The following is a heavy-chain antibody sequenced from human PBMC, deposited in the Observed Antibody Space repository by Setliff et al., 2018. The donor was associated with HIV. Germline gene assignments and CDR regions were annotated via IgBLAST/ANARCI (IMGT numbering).Heavy chain of an antibody. CDR1: GDSISSSNYY. CDR3: ARALLTAMVTFDY. V-gene: IGHV4-39*06. CDR2: MYYSGST. Sequence: SETLSLTCIVSGDSISSSNYYWGWIRQPPGKGLEWIGTMYYSGSTCYNPSLRSRVTISVDTSKNQFPLKLSSVTAADTAVYYCARALLTAMVTFDYWGQGTLVTVSS. J-gene: IGHJ4*02. D-gene: IGHD5-18*01.